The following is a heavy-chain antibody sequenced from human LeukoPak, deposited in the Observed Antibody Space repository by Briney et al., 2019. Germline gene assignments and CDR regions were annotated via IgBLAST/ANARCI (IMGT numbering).Heavy chain of an antibody. CDR1: GYTFTSYG. D-gene: IGHD2-15*01. CDR2: ISAYNGNT. Sequence: ASLKVSCKASGYTFTSYGISWVRQAPGQGLEWMGWISAYNGNTNYAQKLQGRVTMTTDTSTSTAYMELRSLRSDDTAVYYCARGGRVVVAAAYFDYWGQGTLVTVSS. CDR3: ARGGRVVVAAAYFDY. V-gene: IGHV1-18*01. J-gene: IGHJ4*02.